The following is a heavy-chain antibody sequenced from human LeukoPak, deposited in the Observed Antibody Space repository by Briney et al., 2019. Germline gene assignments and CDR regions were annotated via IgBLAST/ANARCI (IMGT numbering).Heavy chain of an antibody. D-gene: IGHD2-2*01. CDR3: ARVAHIVVVPEQNYYYGMDV. Sequence: SQTLSLTCTVSGGSISSGDYYWSWIRQPPGKGLEWVGYIYYSRSTYSNPSLKSRVTISVDTSKNQFSLKLSSVTAADTAVYYCARVAHIVVVPEQNYYYGMDVWGQGTTVTVSS. V-gene: IGHV4-30-4*01. CDR2: IYYSRST. CDR1: GGSISSGDYY. J-gene: IGHJ6*02.